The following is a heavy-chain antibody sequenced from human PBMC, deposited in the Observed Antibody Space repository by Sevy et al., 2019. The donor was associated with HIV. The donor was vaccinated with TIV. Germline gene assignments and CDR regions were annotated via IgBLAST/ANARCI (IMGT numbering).Heavy chain of an antibody. D-gene: IGHD2-15*01. V-gene: IGHV3-30*10. J-gene: IGHJ5*02. CDR1: GFIFNDYA. Sequence: GGSLRLSCAASGFIFNDYAMHWVRQAPGKGLEWVAVISDDGNNKYYTDSVEGRFTICRDNSKDTRYLQMNSLRAVDTDIYYCAREGAPYRNIRYCSGDNCYYNWFDPWGQGTLVTVSS. CDR2: ISDDGNNK. CDR3: AREGAPYRNIRYCSGDNCYYNWFDP.